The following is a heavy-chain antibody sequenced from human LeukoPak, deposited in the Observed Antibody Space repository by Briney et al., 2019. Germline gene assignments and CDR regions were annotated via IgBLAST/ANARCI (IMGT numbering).Heavy chain of an antibody. V-gene: IGHV3-23*01. CDR2: ISGSGGST. Sequence: PGGSLRLSCAASGFTFSSYGMSWVRQAPGKGLEWVSAISGSGGSTYYADSVKGRFTISRDNSKNTLYLQMNSLRAEDTAVYYCARGEVPPHYFDSWGQGTLVTVSS. CDR1: GFTFSSYG. CDR3: ARGEVPPHYFDS. J-gene: IGHJ4*02.